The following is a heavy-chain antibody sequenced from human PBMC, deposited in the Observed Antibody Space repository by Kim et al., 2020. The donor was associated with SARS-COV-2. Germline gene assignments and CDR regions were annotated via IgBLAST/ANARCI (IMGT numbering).Heavy chain of an antibody. CDR2: IKQDGSEK. CDR1: GFTFSSYW. J-gene: IGHJ5*02. V-gene: IGHV3-7*01. Sequence: GGSLRLSCAASGFTFSSYWMSWVRQAPGKGLEWVANIKQDGSEKYYVDSVKGRFTISRDNAKNSLYLQMNSLRAEDTAVYYCVLVFGSWFRGWFDPWGQGALVTVSS. D-gene: IGHD6-13*01. CDR3: VLVFGSWFRGWFDP.